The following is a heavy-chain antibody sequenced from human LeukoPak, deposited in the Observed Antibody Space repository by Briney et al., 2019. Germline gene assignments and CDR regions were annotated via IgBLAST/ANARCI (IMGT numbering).Heavy chain of an antibody. D-gene: IGHD1-7*01. CDR3: AKKPGTTENPFDY. CDR2: ISDSGRST. Sequence: PGGTLRLSCAASGFTFSSYAMSWVRQAPGKGLEWVSVISDSGRSTYYADSVKGRFTISRDNSKNTLFLQMNSLRAEDTALYYCAKKPGTTENPFDYWGQGTLVTVS. J-gene: IGHJ4*02. V-gene: IGHV3-23*01. CDR1: GFTFSSYA.